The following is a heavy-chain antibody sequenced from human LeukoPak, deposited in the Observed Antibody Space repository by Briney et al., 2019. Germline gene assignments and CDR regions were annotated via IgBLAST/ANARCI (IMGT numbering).Heavy chain of an antibody. J-gene: IGHJ2*01. D-gene: IGHD6-13*01. CDR3: ARDLNIAAAGTDYWYFDL. CDR2: ISSSSSTI. CDR1: GFTFSSYN. V-gene: IGHV3-48*04. Sequence: GGSLRLSCAASGFTFSSYNINWVRQAPGKGLEWVSYISSSSSTIYYVESVKGRFTISRDNAKNALYLQMNSLRAEDTAVYYCARDLNIAAAGTDYWYFDLWGRGTLVTVSS.